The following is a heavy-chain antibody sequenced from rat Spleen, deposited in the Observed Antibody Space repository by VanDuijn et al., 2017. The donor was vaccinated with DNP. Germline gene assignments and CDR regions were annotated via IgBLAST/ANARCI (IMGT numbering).Heavy chain of an antibody. D-gene: IGHD1-4*01. CDR1: GFSLTSNS. CDR3: ARATRGGVFPSYYWYFDF. CDR2: ITGGGGTT. Sequence: VQLKEPGPGLVQPSQTLFLTCTVSGFSLTSNSVTWVRQPPGKGLEWIASITGGGGTTSYPDSVKGRFTISRDDAKSTLYLQMNSLRAEDMATYYCARATRGGVFPSYYWYFDFWGPGTMVTVSS. J-gene: IGHJ1*01. V-gene: IGHV5-31*01.